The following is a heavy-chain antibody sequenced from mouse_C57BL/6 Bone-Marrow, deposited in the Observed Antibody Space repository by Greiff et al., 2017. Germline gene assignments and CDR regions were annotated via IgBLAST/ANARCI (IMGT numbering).Heavy chain of an antibody. Sequence: VQLQQSGAELVRPGASVKLSCTASGFNIKDDYMHWVKQRPEQGLEWIGWIDPENGDTEYASKFQGKATITADTSSNTAYLQLSSLTSEDTAVYYGYLPYDYGVAYWGQGTLVTVSA. D-gene: IGHD2-4*01. CDR3: YLPYDYGVAY. V-gene: IGHV14-4*01. CDR1: GFNIKDDY. J-gene: IGHJ3*01. CDR2: IDPENGDT.